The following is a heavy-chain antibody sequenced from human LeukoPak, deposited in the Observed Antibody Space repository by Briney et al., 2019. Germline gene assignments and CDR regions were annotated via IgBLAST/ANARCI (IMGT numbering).Heavy chain of an antibody. D-gene: IGHD3-10*01. J-gene: IGHJ4*02. V-gene: IGHV3-74*01. CDR2: INSDGSST. CDR3: ARAELWFGELSGDYFDY. Sequence: GGSLRLSCAASGFTFSSYWMHWVRQAPGKGLVWVSRINSDGSSTSYADSVKGRFTISRDNAKDSLYLQMNSLRAEDTAVYYCARAELWFGELSGDYFDYWGQGTLVTVSS. CDR1: GFTFSSYW.